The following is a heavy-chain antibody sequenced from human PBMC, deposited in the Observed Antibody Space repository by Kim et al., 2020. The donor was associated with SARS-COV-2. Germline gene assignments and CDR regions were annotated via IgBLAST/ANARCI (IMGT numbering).Heavy chain of an antibody. D-gene: IGHD2-2*01. J-gene: IGHJ6*01. CDR1: GGSFSGYY. CDR2: INHSGST. V-gene: IGHV4-34*01. CDR3: ASARTSSIVVVPAASHYY. Sequence: SETLSLTCAVYGGSFSGYYWSWIRQPPGKGLEWIGEINHSGSTNYNPSLKSRVTISVDTSKNQFSLKLSSVTAADTAVYYCASARTSSIVVVPAASHYY.